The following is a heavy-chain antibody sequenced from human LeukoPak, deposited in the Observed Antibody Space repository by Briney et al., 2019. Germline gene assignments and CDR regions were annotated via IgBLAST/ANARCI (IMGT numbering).Heavy chain of an antibody. CDR3: ARFTGGDSSGYYES. V-gene: IGHV3-33*05. J-gene: IGHJ4*02. CDR1: GFTFSRHG. Sequence: GGSLRLSCAASGFTFSRHGMHWVRLAPGKGLEWVAFIAYDGSRQTYADSVKGRFSISRDNSKNMAWLQMNSLRAEDTAVYCCARFTGGDSSGYYESWGQGTLVTVSS. CDR2: IAYDGSRQ. D-gene: IGHD3-22*01.